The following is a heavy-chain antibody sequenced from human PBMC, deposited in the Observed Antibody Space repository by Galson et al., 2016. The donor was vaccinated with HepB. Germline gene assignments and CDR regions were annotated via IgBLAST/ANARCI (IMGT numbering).Heavy chain of an antibody. CDR1: GFTFSSYG. CDR2: IWYDGNKK. J-gene: IGHJ6*02. D-gene: IGHD3-10*01. CDR3: ARDRRGLYYYGMDV. V-gene: IGHV3-33*01. Sequence: SLRLSCAASGFTFSSYGMHWVRQAPGKGLEWVAVIWYDGNKKYYADSVEGRFTISRDNSKNPLYLQMNSLRAEDTAVYYCARDRRGLYYYGMDVWGQGTTVTVS.